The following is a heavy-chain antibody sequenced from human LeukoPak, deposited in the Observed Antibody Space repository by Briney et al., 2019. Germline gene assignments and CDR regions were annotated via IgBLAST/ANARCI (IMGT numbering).Heavy chain of an antibody. V-gene: IGHV4-39*01. D-gene: IGHD3/OR15-3a*01. CDR3: AKTRDDLLVGHIDY. Sequence: SETLPLTCAVSGGSFSSSSYYWAWIRQPAGKGLEWIGTIFYVGDTYYNPSLESRVTISVDTSKNQFSLKLSSVTAADTAVYYCAKTRDDLLVGHIDYWGQGTLVTVSS. CDR2: IFYVGDT. J-gene: IGHJ4*02. CDR1: GGSFSSSSYY.